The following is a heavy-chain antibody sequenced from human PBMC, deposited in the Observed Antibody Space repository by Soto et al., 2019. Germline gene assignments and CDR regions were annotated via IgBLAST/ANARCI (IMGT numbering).Heavy chain of an antibody. D-gene: IGHD5-12*01. CDR3: AKTPGYHPLNWFDP. CDR1: GFSLSSYA. J-gene: IGHJ5*02. CDR2: ISGSGGSSYSQ. V-gene: IGHV3-23*01. Sequence: GGSLRLSCVGSGFSLSSYAMSWVRQAPGKGLQWVSTISGSGGSSYSQYYADSVKGRFTVSRDKSKNTLYLQITSLRVEDTAVYYCAKTPGYHPLNWFDPRGQGTLVTVSS.